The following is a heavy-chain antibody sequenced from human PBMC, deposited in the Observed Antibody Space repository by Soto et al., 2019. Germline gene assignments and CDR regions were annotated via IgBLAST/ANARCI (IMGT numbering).Heavy chain of an antibody. D-gene: IGHD5-18*01. J-gene: IGHJ4*02. Sequence: PGGSLRLSCAASGFTFSSYSLNWVRQAPGKGLEWVSYISTSSSTIYYADSVKGRFTISRDNAKNSLYLQMNSLRDEDTAVYYCARGRGYSYGYFDYWGQGTLVTVSS. CDR1: GFTFSSYS. V-gene: IGHV3-48*02. CDR3: ARGRGYSYGYFDY. CDR2: ISTSSSTI.